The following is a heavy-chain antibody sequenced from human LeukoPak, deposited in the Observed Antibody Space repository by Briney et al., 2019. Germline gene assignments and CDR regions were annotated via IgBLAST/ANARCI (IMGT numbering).Heavy chain of an antibody. V-gene: IGHV4-59*08. Sequence: SETLSLTCTVSGGSISSYYWSWTRQPPGKGLEWIGYIYYSGSTNYNPSLKSRVTISVDTSKNQFSLKLSSVTAADTAVYYCARHFGIDFDYWGQGTLVTVSS. J-gene: IGHJ4*02. CDR3: ARHFGIDFDY. CDR2: IYYSGST. D-gene: IGHD3-3*01. CDR1: GGSISSYY.